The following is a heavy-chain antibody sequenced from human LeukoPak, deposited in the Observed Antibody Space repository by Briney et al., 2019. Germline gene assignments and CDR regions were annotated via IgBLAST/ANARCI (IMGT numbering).Heavy chain of an antibody. CDR1: GFTFSTYS. V-gene: IGHV3-48*01. CDR3: ARTPGYCSGGNCYRYFQN. CDR2: ISSGGDTR. Sequence: GGSLRLSCAASGFTFSTYSVDWVRQAPGKGLEWISYISSGGDTRYYADSVKGRFTISRDNVKNLLFLQMNSLRVEDTAVYYCARTPGYCSGGNCYRYFQNWGQGTLVTVSP. J-gene: IGHJ1*01. D-gene: IGHD2-15*01.